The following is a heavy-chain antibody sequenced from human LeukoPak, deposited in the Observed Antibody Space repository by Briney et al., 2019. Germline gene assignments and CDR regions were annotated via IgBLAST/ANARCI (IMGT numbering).Heavy chain of an antibody. V-gene: IGHV3-21*01. CDR2: ISSSSSYI. J-gene: IGHJ4*02. CDR3: ASDGTYGDYLDY. CDR1: GFTFSSYS. D-gene: IGHD4-17*01. Sequence: PGGSLRLSCAASGFTFSSYSMNWVRQAPGKGLEWVSSISSSSSYIYYADSVKGRFTISRDNAKNSLYLQMNSLRAEDTAVYYCASDGTYGDYLDYWGQGTLVTVSS.